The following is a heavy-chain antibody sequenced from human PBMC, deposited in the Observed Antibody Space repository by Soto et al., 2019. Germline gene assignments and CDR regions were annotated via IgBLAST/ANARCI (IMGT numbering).Heavy chain of an antibody. D-gene: IGHD2-2*01. CDR2: IWSGGSNE. Sequence: QVQLVESGGGVVQPGRSLRLSCAASGFTFSSYGMHWVRQAPGKGLEWVAVIWSGGSNENYADSVKGRFTISRDNSKNMLYLQMNSLRSYDTAVYYCARGPGTSYFDYWGQGSLVTVSS. CDR1: GFTFSSYG. CDR3: ARGPGTSYFDY. V-gene: IGHV3-33*01. J-gene: IGHJ4*02.